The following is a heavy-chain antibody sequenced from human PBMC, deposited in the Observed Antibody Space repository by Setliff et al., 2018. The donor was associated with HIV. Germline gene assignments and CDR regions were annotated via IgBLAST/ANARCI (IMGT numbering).Heavy chain of an antibody. Sequence: PSETLSLTCTVSGGSISSGSHFWGWIRQPAGKGLEWIGHISTSGTTKYNPSLKSRVTISVDTSKKHFSLRLTSVTAADTAVYFCARGGYHGSGRYSFDYWGQGTLVTVSS. D-gene: IGHD3-10*01. J-gene: IGHJ4*02. V-gene: IGHV4-61*09. CDR1: GGSISSGSHF. CDR2: ISTSGTT. CDR3: ARGGYHGSGRYSFDY.